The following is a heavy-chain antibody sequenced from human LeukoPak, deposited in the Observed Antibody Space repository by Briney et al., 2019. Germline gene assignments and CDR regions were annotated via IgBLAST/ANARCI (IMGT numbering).Heavy chain of an antibody. D-gene: IGHD2-2*01. Sequence: AGGSLRLSCAASGFTFSNYVMSWVRQAPGQGLEWVSTISGSGAATYSADSVKGRFTISRDNSKNTMYLQMNSLRAEDTAVYYCARVGHCSSTACFIDYWGQGTLVTVSS. CDR1: GFTFSNYV. CDR2: ISGSGAAT. V-gene: IGHV3-23*01. CDR3: ARVGHCSSTACFIDY. J-gene: IGHJ4*02.